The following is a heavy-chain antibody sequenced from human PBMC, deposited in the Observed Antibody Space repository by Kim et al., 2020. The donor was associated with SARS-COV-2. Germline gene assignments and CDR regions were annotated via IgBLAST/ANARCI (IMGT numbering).Heavy chain of an antibody. CDR3: ARDFRRIAVASLDGMDV. D-gene: IGHD6-19*01. V-gene: IGHV1-2*06. J-gene: IGHJ6*02. CDR1: GYTFTGYY. CDR2: INPNSGGT. Sequence: ASVKVSCKASGYTFTGYYMHWVRQAPGQGLEWMGRINPNSGGTNYAQKFQGRVTMTRDTSISTAYMELSRLRSDDTAVYYCARDFRRIAVASLDGMDVWGQGTTVTVSS.